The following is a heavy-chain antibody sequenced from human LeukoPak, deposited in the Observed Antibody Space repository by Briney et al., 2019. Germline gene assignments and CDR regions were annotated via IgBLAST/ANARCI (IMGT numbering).Heavy chain of an antibody. J-gene: IGHJ4*02. V-gene: IGHV6-1*01. CDR3: ARESDTGYVNF. D-gene: IGHD5-12*01. CDR2: TYYRSKWYN. CDR1: GDSVPRFGAV. Sequence: SQTLSLTCAISGDSVPRFGAVWNWIRQSPSRGLEWLGRTYYRSKWYNDYAVSVKSRITINPDTSKNQFSLHLNSVTPEDTAIYYCARESDTGYVNFWGQGTLVTVSS.